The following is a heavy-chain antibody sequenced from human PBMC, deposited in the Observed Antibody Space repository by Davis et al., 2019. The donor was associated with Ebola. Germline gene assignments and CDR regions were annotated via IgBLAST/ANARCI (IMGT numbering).Heavy chain of an antibody. D-gene: IGHD2-21*01. Sequence: GESLKISCAASGFTLSSYEINWVRQAPGKGLEWVSYISSSGSNVYYADSVRGRFTTSRDSAKDSVYLQMNSLRAEDTALYYCARERTFCGGDCLDYWGQGTLVTVSS. V-gene: IGHV3-48*03. CDR1: GFTLSSYE. CDR2: ISSSGSNV. J-gene: IGHJ4*02. CDR3: ARERTFCGGDCLDY.